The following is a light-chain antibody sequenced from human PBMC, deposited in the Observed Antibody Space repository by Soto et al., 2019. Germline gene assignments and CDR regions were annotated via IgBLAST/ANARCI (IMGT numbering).Light chain of an antibody. CDR3: QQRTNLPLT. Sequence: EIVLTQSPVTLSLSPGERATLSCRTSQSVTTFLAWYQQKPGQAPRLLIYDASKRATGIPARFSGSGSGTDFTLTISSLEPEDFAVYYCQQRTNLPLTFGAGNKVEIK. CDR2: DAS. V-gene: IGKV3-11*01. J-gene: IGKJ4*01. CDR1: QSVTTF.